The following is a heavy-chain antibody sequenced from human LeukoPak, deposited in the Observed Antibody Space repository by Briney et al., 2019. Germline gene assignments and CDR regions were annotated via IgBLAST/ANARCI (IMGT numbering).Heavy chain of an antibody. D-gene: IGHD1-26*01. CDR2: ISAYYGNT. CDR1: GYMFSRYR. V-gene: IGHV1-18*01. CDR3: ARVGLSGSSNY. Sequence: GASVKVSCKASGYMFSRYRLTWVRQAPGQGLEWMGWISAYYGNTNYTQKLQDRLTLTTDTATSTGYMELRSLSSGDTAVYYCARVGLSGSSNYWGQGTLVTVSS. J-gene: IGHJ4*02.